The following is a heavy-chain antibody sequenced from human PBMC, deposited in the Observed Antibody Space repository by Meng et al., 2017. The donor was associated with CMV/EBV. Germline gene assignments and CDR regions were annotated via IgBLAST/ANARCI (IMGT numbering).Heavy chain of an antibody. CDR2: SSSSSSTI. CDR1: GFTFSSYS. CDR3: ARVTMGIRLGDTSGLDY. D-gene: IGHD3-16*01. J-gene: IGHJ4*02. V-gene: IGHV3-48*04. Sequence: GESLKISCAASGFTFSSYSMNWVRQAPGKGLEWVSYSSSSSSTIYYADSVKGRFTISRDNAKNSLYLQMNSLRAEDTAVYYCARVTMGIRLGDTSGLDYWGQGTLVTVSS.